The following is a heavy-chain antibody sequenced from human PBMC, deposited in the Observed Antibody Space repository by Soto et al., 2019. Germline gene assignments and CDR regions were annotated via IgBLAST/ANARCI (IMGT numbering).Heavy chain of an antibody. CDR3: ARDRVRYLGYYFDY. CDR1: GFTFSSYG. CDR2: IWYDGSNK. J-gene: IGHJ4*02. D-gene: IGHD3-9*01. Sequence: PGGSLRLSCAASGFTFSSYGMHWVRQAPGKGLEWVAVIWYDGSNKYYADSVKGRFTISRDNSKNTLYLQMNSLRAEDTAVYYCARDRVRYLGYYFDYWGQGTLVTVSS. V-gene: IGHV3-33*01.